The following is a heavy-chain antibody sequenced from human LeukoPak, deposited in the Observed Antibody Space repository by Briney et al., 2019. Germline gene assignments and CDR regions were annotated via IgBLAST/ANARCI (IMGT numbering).Heavy chain of an antibody. Sequence: ASVKVSCKASGYTFTGYYMHWVRQAPGQGLEWMGWINPNSGGTNYAQKFQGRVTMTRDTSISTAYMELSRLRSDDTAVYYCERGTKTYYYDSSGYLEDYWGQGTLVTVSS. CDR1: GYTFTGYY. J-gene: IGHJ4*02. V-gene: IGHV1-2*02. D-gene: IGHD3-22*01. CDR2: INPNSGGT. CDR3: ERGTKTYYYDSSGYLEDY.